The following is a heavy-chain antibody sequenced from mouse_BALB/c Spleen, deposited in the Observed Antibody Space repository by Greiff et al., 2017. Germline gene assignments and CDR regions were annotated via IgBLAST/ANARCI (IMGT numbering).Heavy chain of an antibody. Sequence: QVQLQQSGAELVKPGASVKLSCKASGYTFTSYYMYWVKQRPGQGLEWIGEISPSNGGTNYNEKFKSKATLTVDKSSSTAYMQLSSLTSEDSAVYYCTRGGSTATDYWGQGTTLTVSS. CDR1: GYTFTSYY. J-gene: IGHJ2*01. V-gene: IGHV1S81*02. CDR3: TRGGSTATDY. CDR2: ISPSNGGT. D-gene: IGHD1-2*01.